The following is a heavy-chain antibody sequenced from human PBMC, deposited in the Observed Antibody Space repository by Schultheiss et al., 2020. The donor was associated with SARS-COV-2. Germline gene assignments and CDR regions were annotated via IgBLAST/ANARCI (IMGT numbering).Heavy chain of an antibody. Sequence: GESLKISCAASGFTVSSNYMSWVRQAPGKGLEWVSYISTSGTTIYYADSVKGRFTISRDNAKNSLYLQMNSLRAEDTAVYYCARDGGSYGGPHHGMDVWGQGTTVTVSS. CDR1: GFTVSSNY. CDR2: ISTSGTTI. CDR3: ARDGGSYGGPHHGMDV. V-gene: IGHV3-11*04. D-gene: IGHD5-18*01. J-gene: IGHJ6*02.